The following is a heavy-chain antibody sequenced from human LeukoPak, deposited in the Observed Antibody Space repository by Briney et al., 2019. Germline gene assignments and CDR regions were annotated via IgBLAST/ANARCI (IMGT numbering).Heavy chain of an antibody. Sequence: GGALRLSCAASGFTFSSYGMHWVRQAPGTGAEWVAVISYDGSNKYYVDSVKGRFTLSRDNSKNTLYLQMNSLRAEDTAVYYCAKSEESQLLSRVPDYWGQGTLVTVPS. CDR1: GFTFSSYG. CDR3: AKSEESQLLSRVPDY. D-gene: IGHD2-2*01. J-gene: IGHJ4*02. V-gene: IGHV3-30*18. CDR2: ISYDGSNK.